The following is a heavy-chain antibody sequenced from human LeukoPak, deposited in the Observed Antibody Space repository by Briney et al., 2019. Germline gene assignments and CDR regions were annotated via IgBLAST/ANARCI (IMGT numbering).Heavy chain of an antibody. CDR1: GFTFSSYA. Sequence: GGSLRLSCAASGFTFSSYAMSWVRQAPGKGLEWVSAISGSGGSTYYADSVKGRFTISRDNSKNTLYLQMNSLRAEDTAVYYCAKDTGQQWLEIYYYYYYGMDVWGQGTTVTVSS. CDR2: ISGSGGST. D-gene: IGHD6-19*01. CDR3: AKDTGQQWLEIYYYYYYGMDV. V-gene: IGHV3-23*01. J-gene: IGHJ6*02.